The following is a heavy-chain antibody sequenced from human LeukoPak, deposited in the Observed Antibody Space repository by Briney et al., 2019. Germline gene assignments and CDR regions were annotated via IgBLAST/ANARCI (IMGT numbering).Heavy chain of an antibody. Sequence: GAPVKVSCKASGYTFTSYYMHWVRQAPGQGLEWMGIINPSGGSTSYAQKFQGRVTMTRDTSTSTVYMELSSLRSEDTAVYYCARALPEADAFDIWGQGTMVTVSS. J-gene: IGHJ3*02. V-gene: IGHV1-46*01. CDR2: INPSGGST. CDR1: GYTFTSYY. D-gene: IGHD1-14*01. CDR3: ARALPEADAFDI.